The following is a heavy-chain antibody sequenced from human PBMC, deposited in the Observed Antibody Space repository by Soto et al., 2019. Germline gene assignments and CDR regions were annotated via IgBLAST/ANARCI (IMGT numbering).Heavy chain of an antibody. Sequence: QVQLVQSGAEVKKPGASVKVSCKASGYTFSSYDINWVRQATGQGLEWMGWLNPNSGDTGYAQKLQGRVTLTRNTSINTAYIQLSSLTSDDTGVYYCATSGGGWYLYWGQGTLVTVSS. CDR1: GYTFSSYD. CDR3: ATSGGGWYLY. J-gene: IGHJ4*02. V-gene: IGHV1-8*01. D-gene: IGHD6-19*01. CDR2: LNPNSGDT.